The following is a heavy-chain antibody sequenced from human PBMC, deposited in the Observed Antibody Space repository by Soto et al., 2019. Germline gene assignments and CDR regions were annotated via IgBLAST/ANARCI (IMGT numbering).Heavy chain of an antibody. D-gene: IGHD2-8*02. J-gene: IGHJ4*02. V-gene: IGHV1-46*01. Sequence: GASVKVSCKASGYTFTSYYMHWVRQAPGQGLEWMGIINPSGGSTSYAQKFQGRVTMTRDTSTSTVYMELSSLRSEDTAVYYCAREARKLTGRTGIDYWGQGTLVTVSS. CDR2: INPSGGST. CDR3: AREARKLTGRTGIDY. CDR1: GYTFTSYY.